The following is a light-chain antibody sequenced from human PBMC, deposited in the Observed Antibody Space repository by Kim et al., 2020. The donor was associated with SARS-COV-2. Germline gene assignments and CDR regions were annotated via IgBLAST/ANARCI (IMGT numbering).Light chain of an antibody. Sequence: PGEEATLSCGAGRSVSKNFLAWYRQEPGQPPGPLIYGASTRATGIPDRISGSGSGTDFTLTITRLGPEDFEVYYCRQYGTPPYTFGQGPSWRS. CDR2: GAS. CDR1: RSVSKNF. CDR3: RQYGTPPYT. J-gene: IGKJ2*01. V-gene: IGKV3-20*01.